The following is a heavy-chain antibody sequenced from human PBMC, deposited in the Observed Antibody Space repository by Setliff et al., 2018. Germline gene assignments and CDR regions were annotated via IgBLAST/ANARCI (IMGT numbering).Heavy chain of an antibody. CDR3: AAAPAGSDVFDM. CDR2: IRSKSDSYAT. Sequence: RGSLRLSCAASGFTFSSYAMSWVRQAPGKGLEWVGRIRSKSDSYATIYAASVRGRFTISRDDSKNTAYLQMNSLKTEDTAVYYCAAAPAGSDVFDMWGQGTMVTVSS. J-gene: IGHJ3*02. V-gene: IGHV3-73*01. D-gene: IGHD6-13*01. CDR1: GFTFSSYA.